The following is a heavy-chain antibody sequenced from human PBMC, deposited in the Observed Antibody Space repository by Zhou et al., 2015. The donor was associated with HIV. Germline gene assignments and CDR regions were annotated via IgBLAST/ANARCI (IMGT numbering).Heavy chain of an antibody. CDR2: FDPEDGET. V-gene: IGHV1-24*01. CDR1: GYTLTELS. J-gene: IGHJ3*02. D-gene: IGHD4-23*01. Sequence: QVQLVQSGAEVKKPGASVKVSCKVSGYTLTELSMHWVRQAPGKGLEWMGGFDPEDGETIYAQKFQGRVTMTEDTSTDTAYMELSSLRSEDTAVYYCATVDGGNGRGHDAFDIWGQGTMVTVSS. CDR3: ATVDGGNGRGHDAFDI.